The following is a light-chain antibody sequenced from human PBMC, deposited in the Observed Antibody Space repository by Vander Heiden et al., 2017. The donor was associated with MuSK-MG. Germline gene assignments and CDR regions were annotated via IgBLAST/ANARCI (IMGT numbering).Light chain of an antibody. Sequence: QSALTQPASVSGSPGQSITISCTGTSSDFGRYNYVSWYQQYPGKAPKLMIYDVNNRPSGVSNRFSGSKSGNTASLTISGLQAEDEADYYCSSYTSSNTLVFGGGTKL. CDR3: SSYTSSNTLV. V-gene: IGLV2-14*01. CDR2: DVN. J-gene: IGLJ2*01. CDR1: SSDFGRYNY.